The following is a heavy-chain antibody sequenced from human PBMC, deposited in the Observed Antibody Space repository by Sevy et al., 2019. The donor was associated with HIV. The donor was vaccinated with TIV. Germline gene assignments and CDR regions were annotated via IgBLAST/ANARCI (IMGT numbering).Heavy chain of an antibody. CDR3: ARTSPYFYYGMDV. CDR2: FYYSGST. V-gene: IGHV4-59*01. D-gene: IGHD4-17*01. CDR1: GDSISGYY. J-gene: IGHJ6*02. Sequence: SETLSLTCTVSGDSISGYYWSWIRQSPGKGLEWIGYFYYSGSTNYNPSLKGQVSISVDTSKNQVSLKLSSVTAADTAVYFCARTSPYFYYGMDVWGQGTPVTVSS.